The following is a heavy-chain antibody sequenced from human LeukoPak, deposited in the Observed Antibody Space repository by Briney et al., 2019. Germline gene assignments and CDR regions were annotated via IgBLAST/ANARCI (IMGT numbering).Heavy chain of an antibody. D-gene: IGHD3-3*01. CDR1: GFTFSSYS. CDR2: ISSSSSYI. CDR3: AREGPIFGVVIMVSDAFDI. J-gene: IGHJ3*02. V-gene: IGHV3-21*01. Sequence: PGGSLRLSCAASGFTFSSYSMNWVRQAPGKGLEWVSSISSSSSYIYYADSVKGRFTISRDNAKNSLYLQMNSLRAEDTAVYYCAREGPIFGVVIMVSDAFDIWGQGTMVTVSS.